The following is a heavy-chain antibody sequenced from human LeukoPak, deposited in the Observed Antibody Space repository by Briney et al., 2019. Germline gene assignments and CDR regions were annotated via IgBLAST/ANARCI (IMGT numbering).Heavy chain of an antibody. Sequence: GGSLRLSCAASGFTVSSNYMSWVRQAPGKGLEWVSVIYSGGSTYYADSVKGRFTISRDNSKNTLYLQMNSLRAEDTAVYYCARDKIAAEPWGHYYYGMDVWGQGTTVTVSS. J-gene: IGHJ6*02. CDR3: ARDKIAAEPWGHYYYGMDV. V-gene: IGHV3-66*02. CDR2: IYSGGST. CDR1: GFTVSSNY. D-gene: IGHD2-15*01.